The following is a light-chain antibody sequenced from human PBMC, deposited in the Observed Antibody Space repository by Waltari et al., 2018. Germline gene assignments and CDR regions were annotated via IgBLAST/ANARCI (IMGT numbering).Light chain of an antibody. Sequence: IVMTQSPLYLSVTPGQSAPISCTSSQRLLHTDGKTYLYWYFQKSGQSPHLLIHETSTRMSGVSDRFSGSGSGTQFTLTISRVEPEDVGVFYCMQSFLIPLTFGPGTKVDIK. CDR2: ETS. CDR1: QRLLHTDGKTY. CDR3: MQSFLIPLT. J-gene: IGKJ3*01. V-gene: IGKV2-29*02.